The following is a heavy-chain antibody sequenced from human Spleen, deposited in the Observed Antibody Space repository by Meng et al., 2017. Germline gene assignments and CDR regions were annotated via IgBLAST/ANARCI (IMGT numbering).Heavy chain of an antibody. Sequence: QVPLQQWGAGLLKPSATLTLTCAVYGGSFSGYYWSWIRQPPGKGLEWIGEINHSGSTNYNPSLKSRVTISVDTSKNQFSLKLSSVTAADTAVYYCARPSRYNWFDPWGQGTLVTVSS. CDR1: GGSFSGYY. CDR3: ARPSRYNWFDP. V-gene: IGHV4-34*01. CDR2: INHSGST. J-gene: IGHJ5*02. D-gene: IGHD6-6*01.